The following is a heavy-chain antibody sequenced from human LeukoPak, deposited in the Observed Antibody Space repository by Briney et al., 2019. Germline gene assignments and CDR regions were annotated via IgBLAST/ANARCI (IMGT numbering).Heavy chain of an antibody. J-gene: IGHJ6*02. CDR2: INPNSGGT. Sequence: ASVKVSCTASRYTFTGYYMHWVRQAPGQGLEWMGWINPNSGGTNYAQKFQGRVTMTRDTSISTAYMELSRLRADDTAVYYCARDYVVVVAATVPYYSMDVWGQGTTVTVSS. D-gene: IGHD2-15*01. V-gene: IGHV1-2*02. CDR3: ARDYVVVVAATVPYYSMDV. CDR1: RYTFTGYY.